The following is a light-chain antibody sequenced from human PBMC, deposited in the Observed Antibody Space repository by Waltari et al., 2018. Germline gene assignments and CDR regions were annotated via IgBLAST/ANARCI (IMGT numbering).Light chain of an antibody. CDR1: NIGSKS. J-gene: IGLJ3*02. Sequence: SYVLTQAPSVSVAPGKAARITCGGNNIGSKSVHWYQQKPGQAPVLVIYSDSHRPSGNPERFSGSNSGNTATLTSNRVEAGDEADYYCQVWDSSSDRGVFGGGTKLTVL. V-gene: IGLV3-21*04. CDR3: QVWDSSSDRGV. CDR2: SDS.